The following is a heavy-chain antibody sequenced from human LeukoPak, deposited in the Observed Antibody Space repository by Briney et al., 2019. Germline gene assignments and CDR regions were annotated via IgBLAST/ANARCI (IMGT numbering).Heavy chain of an antibody. V-gene: IGHV3-74*01. Sequence: PGGSLRLSCAASGFTFSSYWMHWVRQAPGKGLEWVSRINTDGSSTNYADSVKGRVTISRDNAKNTLYLQVDSLRAEYTAVYYCARGRHLYSYAYDYYMDVWGKGTTVTISS. CDR2: INTDGSST. J-gene: IGHJ6*03. D-gene: IGHD5-18*01. CDR1: GFTFSSYW. CDR3: ARGRHLYSYAYDYYMDV.